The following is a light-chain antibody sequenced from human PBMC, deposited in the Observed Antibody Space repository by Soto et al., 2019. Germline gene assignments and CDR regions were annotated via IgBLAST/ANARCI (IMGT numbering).Light chain of an antibody. CDR2: DVS. V-gene: IGLV2-14*01. Sequence: QSVLTQPASVSGSPGQSITISCTGTSSDVGGYSYVSWYQQHPGKAPKLMIYDVSNRPSGVSNRFSGSKSGNTASLTISGLQAADEADYYCSSYTSSSTLFYVFGTGTKVAVL. CDR3: SSYTSSSTLFYV. CDR1: SSDVGGYSY. J-gene: IGLJ1*01.